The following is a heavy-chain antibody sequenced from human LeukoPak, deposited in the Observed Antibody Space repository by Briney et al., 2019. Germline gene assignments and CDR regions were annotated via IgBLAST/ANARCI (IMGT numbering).Heavy chain of an antibody. Sequence: PGRSLRLSCAASGFTFSSYAMHWVRQAPGKGLEWVSSISSSSSYIYYADSVKGRFTISRDNAKNSLYLQMNSLRAEDTAVYYCAHTGYGGKRIDYWGQGTLVTVSS. D-gene: IGHD2-15*01. CDR1: GFTFSSYA. CDR2: ISSSSSYI. J-gene: IGHJ4*02. CDR3: AHTGYGGKRIDY. V-gene: IGHV3-21*01.